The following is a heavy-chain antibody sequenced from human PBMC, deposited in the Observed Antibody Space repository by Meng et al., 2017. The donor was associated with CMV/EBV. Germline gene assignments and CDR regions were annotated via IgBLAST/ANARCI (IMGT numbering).Heavy chain of an antibody. D-gene: IGHD1-26*01. V-gene: IGHV4-59*01. CDR3: ARNPLKAHLGWELTNFDY. CDR1: GGSISSYY. J-gene: IGHJ4*02. CDR2: IFHSVST. Sequence: SETLSLTCTVSGGSISSYYWSWIRQPPGKGLEWIGYIFHSVSTNYNPSLKSRVTISVDTSKNQFSLKLTSVTASDTAVYYCARNPLKAHLGWELTNFDYWGQGTLVTVSS.